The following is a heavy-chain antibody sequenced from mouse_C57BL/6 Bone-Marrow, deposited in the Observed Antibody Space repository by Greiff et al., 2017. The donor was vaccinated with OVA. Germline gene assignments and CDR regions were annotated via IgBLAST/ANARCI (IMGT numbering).Heavy chain of an antibody. CDR2: ISDGGSYT. CDR3: ASRYGSSLYYYAMDY. D-gene: IGHD1-1*01. V-gene: IGHV5-4*01. CDR1: GFTFSSYA. J-gene: IGHJ4*01. Sequence: EVQLVESGGGLVKPGGSLKLSCAASGFTFSSYAMSWVRQTPEKRLEWVATISDGGSYTYYPDNVKGRFTISRDNAKNNLYLQMSHLKSEDTAMYYCASRYGSSLYYYAMDYWGQGTSVTVSS.